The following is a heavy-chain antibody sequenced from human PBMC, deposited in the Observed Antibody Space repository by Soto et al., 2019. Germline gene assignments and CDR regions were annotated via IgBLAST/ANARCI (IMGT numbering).Heavy chain of an antibody. J-gene: IGHJ6*02. V-gene: IGHV3-72*01. Sequence: GGSLRLSCAASGFTFSDHYMDWVRQAPGKGLEWVGRTRNKANSYTTEYAASVKGRFTISRDDSKNSLYLQMNSLKTEDTAVYYCAREVGSSSSWPYYYYYGMDVWGQGTTVTVSS. CDR2: TRNKANSYTT. CDR1: GFTFSDHY. CDR3: AREVGSSSSWPYYYYYGMDV. D-gene: IGHD6-13*01.